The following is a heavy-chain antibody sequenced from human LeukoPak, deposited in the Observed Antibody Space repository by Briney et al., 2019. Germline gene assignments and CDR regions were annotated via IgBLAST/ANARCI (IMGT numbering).Heavy chain of an antibody. Sequence: SETLSLTCTVSGGSISSYYWSWIRQPPGKGLEWIGYIYYSGSTNYNPSLKSRVTISLDTSKNQFSLKLSSVTAADTAVYYCARIYSPHWSEYYLDYWGQGILVTVSS. J-gene: IGHJ4*02. CDR2: IYYSGST. CDR3: ARIYSPHWSEYYLDY. D-gene: IGHD2-8*02. V-gene: IGHV4-59*01. CDR1: GGSISSYY.